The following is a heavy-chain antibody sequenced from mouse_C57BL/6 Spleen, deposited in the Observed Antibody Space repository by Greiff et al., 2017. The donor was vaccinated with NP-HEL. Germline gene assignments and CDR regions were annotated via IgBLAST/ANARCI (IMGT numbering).Heavy chain of an antibody. Sequence: EVQVVESGPGLVKPSQSLSLTCSVTGYSITSGYYWNWIRQFPGNKLEWMGYISYDGSNNYNPSLKNRITITRDTSKNQFFLKLNSVTTEDTATYYCARGALTGTSYFDYWGQGTTLTVSS. CDR3: ARGALTGTSYFDY. J-gene: IGHJ2*01. D-gene: IGHD4-1*01. CDR1: GYSITSGYY. V-gene: IGHV3-6*01. CDR2: ISYDGSN.